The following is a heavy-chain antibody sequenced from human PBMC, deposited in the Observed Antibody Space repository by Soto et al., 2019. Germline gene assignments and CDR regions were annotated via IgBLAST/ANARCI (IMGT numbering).Heavy chain of an antibody. V-gene: IGHV3-30*18. J-gene: IGHJ4*02. CDR2: ISFDGSNK. CDR1: GFTFSPFG. CDR3: AKDETYYFDY. Sequence: QVQLVESGGGVAQPGRSLRLSCAASGFTFSPFGMNWVRQAPGTGLGWVAVISFDGSNKYYADSVKGRFTISRDNSKNTLYLQMNTLRAEDTAVYYCAKDETYYFDYWGQGTLVTVSS.